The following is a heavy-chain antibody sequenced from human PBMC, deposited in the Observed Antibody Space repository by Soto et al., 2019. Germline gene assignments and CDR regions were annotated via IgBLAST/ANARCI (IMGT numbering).Heavy chain of an antibody. Sequence: PSETLSLTCAVSGYSISSGYYWGWIRQPPGKGLEWIGSIYHSGSTYYNPSLKSRVTISVDTSKNQFSLKLSSVTAADTAVYYCARAVGYCSSTSCYTGWFDPWGQGTLVTVPQ. J-gene: IGHJ5*02. CDR2: IYHSGST. V-gene: IGHV4-38-2*01. D-gene: IGHD2-2*02. CDR1: GYSISSGYY. CDR3: ARAVGYCSSTSCYTGWFDP.